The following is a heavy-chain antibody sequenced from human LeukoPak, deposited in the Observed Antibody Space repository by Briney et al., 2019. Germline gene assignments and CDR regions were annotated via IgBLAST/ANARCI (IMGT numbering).Heavy chain of an antibody. CDR3: VRDNSRFEGGSTFWWFDP. CDR2: INPSGSIT. Sequence: GASVKVSCKASGFSFSNYWIHWVRQAPGRGLEWMGIINPSGSITSYTHNLQGRLTVTRDTSTRTVYMELSSLRSEDTAIYYCVRDNSRFEGGSTFWWFDPWGPGTLVTVSS. J-gene: IGHJ5*02. V-gene: IGHV1-46*04. CDR1: GFSFSNYW. D-gene: IGHD3-16*01.